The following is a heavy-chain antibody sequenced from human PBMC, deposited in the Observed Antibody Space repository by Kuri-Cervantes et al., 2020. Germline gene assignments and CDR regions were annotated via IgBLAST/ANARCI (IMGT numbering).Heavy chain of an antibody. CDR2: FYYSGST. D-gene: IGHD6-13*01. J-gene: IGHJ4*02. Sequence: GSLRLSCAASGFTFSSYWMSWVRQAPGKGLKWIGNFYYSGSTYYNPSLKSRVTISVDTSKNQFPLKLSSVTAADTAVYYCARFVAAAGTPNFDYWGQGTLVTVSS. CDR1: GFTFSSYW. V-gene: IGHV4-39*06. CDR3: ARFVAAAGTPNFDY.